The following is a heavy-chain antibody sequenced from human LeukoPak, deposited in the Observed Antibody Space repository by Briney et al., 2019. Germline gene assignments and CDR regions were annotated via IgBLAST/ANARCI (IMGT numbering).Heavy chain of an antibody. CDR1: GYTFTSYA. J-gene: IGHJ4*02. V-gene: IGHV1-3*01. CDR3: ARPTLVQYGGFDY. Sequence: ASVKVSCKASGYTFTSYAMHWVRQAPGQRLEWMGWINAGNGNTKYSQKFQGRVTITADESTSTAYMELSSLRSEDTAVYYCARPTLVQYGGFDYWGQGTLVTVSS. D-gene: IGHD4-23*01. CDR2: INAGNGNT.